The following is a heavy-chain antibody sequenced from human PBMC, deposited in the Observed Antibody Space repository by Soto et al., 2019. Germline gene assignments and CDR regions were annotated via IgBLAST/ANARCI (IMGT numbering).Heavy chain of an antibody. CDR2: ISAYNGNT. J-gene: IGHJ6*03. V-gene: IGHV1-18*01. CDR1: GYTFTSYG. CDR3: AKSGEDSSSYYYYYYMDV. D-gene: IGHD6-6*01. Sequence: QVQLVQSGAEVKKPGASVKVSCKASGYTFTSYGIIWVRQAPGQGLEWMGWISAYNGNTNYAQKLQGRVTMTTDTSTSTAYMELRSLRADDTAVYYCAKSGEDSSSYYYYYYMDVWGKGTTVTVSS.